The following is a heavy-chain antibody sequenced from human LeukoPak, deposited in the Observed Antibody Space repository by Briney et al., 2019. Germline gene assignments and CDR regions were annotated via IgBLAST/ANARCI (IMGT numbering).Heavy chain of an antibody. CDR3: ARGYSTAMVYFDY. V-gene: IGHV3-74*01. J-gene: IGHJ4*02. CDR1: GFTFSNYW. Sequence: GGSLRLSCAASGFTFSNYWMHWVRQAPGKGLVWVSRINSDGSTTNYADSVKGRFTISRDNSKNTLYLQMNSLRAEDTAVYYCARGYSTAMVYFDYWGQGTLVTVSS. CDR2: INSDGSTT. D-gene: IGHD5-18*01.